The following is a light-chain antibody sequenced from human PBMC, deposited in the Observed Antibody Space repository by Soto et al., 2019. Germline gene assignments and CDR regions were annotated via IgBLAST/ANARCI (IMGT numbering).Light chain of an antibody. Sequence: EIVLTQSPGTLSLSPGESATLSCRASQRVASSHIAWYRQKPGQPPRLLIFGASTRATGIPARFSGSGSEAEFALTISTLQSEDFAVYYCQQYSVWPLTFGGGTKVDIK. J-gene: IGKJ4*01. CDR1: QRVASSH. CDR2: GAS. V-gene: IGKV3D-15*01. CDR3: QQYSVWPLT.